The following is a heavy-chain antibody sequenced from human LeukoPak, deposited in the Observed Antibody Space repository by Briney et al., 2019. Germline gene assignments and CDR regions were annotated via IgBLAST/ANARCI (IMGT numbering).Heavy chain of an antibody. D-gene: IGHD6-19*01. CDR2: IYYSGST. V-gene: IGHV4-59*11. Sequence: SETLSLTCSVSGGSISSHYWSWIRQPPGKGLEWIGYIYYSGSTNYNPSLKSRVTISVDTSKNQFSLKLSSVTAADTAVYYCARIGLVPFDYWGQGTLVTVSS. CDR3: ARIGLVPFDY. J-gene: IGHJ4*02. CDR1: GGSISSHY.